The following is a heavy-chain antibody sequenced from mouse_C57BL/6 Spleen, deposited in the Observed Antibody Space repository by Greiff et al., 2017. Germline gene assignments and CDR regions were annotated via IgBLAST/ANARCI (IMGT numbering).Heavy chain of an antibody. D-gene: IGHD4-1*01. CDR3: ARDELGHGGYFDV. J-gene: IGHJ1*03. CDR2: ISYSGST. V-gene: IGHV3-8*01. CDR1: GYSITSAY. Sequence: VQLQQSGPGLAKPSQPLSFPCTVTGYSITSAYWNWIRKFPGNKLEYMGYISYSGSTYYNPSLKSRISITRDTSKNQYYLQLTSVTTEDTATYCCARDELGHGGYFDVWGTGTTVTVSS.